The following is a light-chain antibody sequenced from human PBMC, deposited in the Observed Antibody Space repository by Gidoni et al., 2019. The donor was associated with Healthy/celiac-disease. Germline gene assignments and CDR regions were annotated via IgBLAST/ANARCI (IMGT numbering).Light chain of an antibody. J-gene: IGKJ3*01. CDR3: QQYNSYLFT. Sequence: DIQMTQSPSTLSASVGYRVTITCRASQSISSWVAWYQQKPGKAPKLLLYKASSLASGVPSRFRGSVSGTEFTLTFSRLQPDDFATYYCQQYNSYLFTFGPGTKVDIK. V-gene: IGKV1-5*03. CDR1: QSISSW. CDR2: KAS.